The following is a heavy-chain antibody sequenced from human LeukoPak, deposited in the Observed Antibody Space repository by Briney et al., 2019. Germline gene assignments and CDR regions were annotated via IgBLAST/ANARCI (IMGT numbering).Heavy chain of an antibody. D-gene: IGHD1-26*01. V-gene: IGHV3-9*01. CDR3: TTSQRGIVGATSGY. J-gene: IGHJ4*02. CDR1: GFTFDDYA. Sequence: GGSLRLSCAASGFTFDDYAMHWVRQAPGKGLEWVSGISWNSGSIGYADSVKGRFTISRDNAKNSLYLQMNSLNTEDTAVYYCTTSQRGIVGATSGYWGQGTLVTVSS. CDR2: ISWNSGSI.